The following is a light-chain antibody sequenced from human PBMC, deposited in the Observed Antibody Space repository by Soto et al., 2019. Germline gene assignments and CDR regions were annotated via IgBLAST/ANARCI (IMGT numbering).Light chain of an antibody. CDR2: EVS. CDR1: SSDVGTYKY. J-gene: IGLJ2*01. Sequence: SALTQPASVSWSPGQSITISCTGTSSDVGTYKYVSWYQQLPGKAPKLMIYEVSNRPSGVSNRFSGSKSGNTASLTISELQAEDEADYYCSSYTSRSTPVFGGGTQLTVL. CDR3: SSYTSRSTPV. V-gene: IGLV2-14*01.